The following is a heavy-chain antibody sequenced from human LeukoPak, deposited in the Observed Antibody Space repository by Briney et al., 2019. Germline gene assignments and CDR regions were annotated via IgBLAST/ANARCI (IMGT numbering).Heavy chain of an antibody. J-gene: IGHJ5*02. Sequence: QPGGSLRLSCAASGFTFSGSAIHWVRQSSGKGLEWVGQIDKKDKGYATATAYAASVKGRFTISRDHSINTAYLQMKSLKTEDTALYYCTRDSGTYNWFDPWGQGTLVTVSS. CDR2: IDKKDKGYATAT. CDR3: TRDSGTYNWFDP. V-gene: IGHV3-73*01. D-gene: IGHD1-26*01. CDR1: GFTFSGSA.